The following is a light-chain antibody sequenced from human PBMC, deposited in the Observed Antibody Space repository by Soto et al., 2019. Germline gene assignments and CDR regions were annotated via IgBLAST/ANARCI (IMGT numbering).Light chain of an antibody. Sequence: EVVLTQSPATLYLSAGERATPSCRASQNVGTFLGWYQLKPGKAPRLLIYDASRTVTGIPARLSGSGSGTDFTLTLSSLEPEDVAVYYCQQRAGSSTFGQGTRLEIK. CDR2: DAS. J-gene: IGKJ5*01. CDR1: QNVGTF. CDR3: QQRAGSST. V-gene: IGKV3-11*01.